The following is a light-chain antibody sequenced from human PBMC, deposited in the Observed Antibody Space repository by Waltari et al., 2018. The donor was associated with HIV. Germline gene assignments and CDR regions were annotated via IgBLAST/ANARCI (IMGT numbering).Light chain of an antibody. CDR2: DND. J-gene: IGLJ3*02. Sequence: QSVLTQPPSMSAAPGQRVTISCSGGSSNLGSNYVSWYQQLPGTAPKLLIYDNDKRPSGIPDRFSGSKSGTSATLDITGLQTGGEADYYCGAWDASLTSGVFGGGTKVTVL. CDR1: SSNLGSNY. CDR3: GAWDASLTSGV. V-gene: IGLV1-51*01.